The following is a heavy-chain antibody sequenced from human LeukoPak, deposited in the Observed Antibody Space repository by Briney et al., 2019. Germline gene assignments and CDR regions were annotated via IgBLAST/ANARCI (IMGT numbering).Heavy chain of an antibody. CDR3: ARLHKYSYGGVDY. D-gene: IGHD5-18*01. J-gene: IGHJ4*02. V-gene: IGHV4-39*07. Sequence: PSETLSLTCTVSGGSISSSSYYWGWIRQPPGKGLEWIGSIYYSGSTYYNPSLKSRVTISVDTSKNQFSLKLSSVTAADTAVYYCARLHKYSYGGVDYWGQGTLVTVSS. CDR2: IYYSGST. CDR1: GGSISSSSYY.